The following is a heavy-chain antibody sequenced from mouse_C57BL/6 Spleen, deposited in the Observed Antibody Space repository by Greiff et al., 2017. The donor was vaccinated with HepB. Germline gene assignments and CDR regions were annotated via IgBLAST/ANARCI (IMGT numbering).Heavy chain of an antibody. Sequence: EVQLMESGGGLVQPKGSLKLSCAASGFTFNTYAMHWVRQAPGKGLEWVARIRRKSSNYATYYADSVKDRFTISRDDSQSMLYLQINNLKTEDTAMYYCVREEGSPYYAIDYWGQGTSVTVSS. J-gene: IGHJ4*01. CDR2: IRRKSSNYAT. D-gene: IGHD1-1*02. CDR1: GFTFNTYA. V-gene: IGHV10-3*01. CDR3: VREEGSPYYAIDY.